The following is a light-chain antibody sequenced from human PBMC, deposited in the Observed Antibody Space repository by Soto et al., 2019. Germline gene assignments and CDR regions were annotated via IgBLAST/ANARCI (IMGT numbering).Light chain of an antibody. J-gene: IGLJ2*01. CDR2: GNT. Sequence: QSALTQPPSVSGAPGQRVTISCTGSSSNIGTAYDVHWYQQFPGVAPKLLIYGNTNRPSGVPDRFSGSRSGTSASLAITGLQAEDEADYYCQTYDISLSSVVFGGGTKVTVL. V-gene: IGLV1-40*01. CDR3: QTYDISLSSVV. CDR1: SSNIGTAYD.